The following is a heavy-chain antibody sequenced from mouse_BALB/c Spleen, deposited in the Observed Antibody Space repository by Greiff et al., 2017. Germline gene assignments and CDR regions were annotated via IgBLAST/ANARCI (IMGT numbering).Heavy chain of an antibody. CDR1: GFNIKDTY. V-gene: IGHV14-3*02. J-gene: IGHJ4*01. Sequence: EVQLQQSGAELVKPGASVKLSCTASGFNIKDTYMHWVKQRPEQGLEWIGRIDPANGNTKYDPKFQGKATITADTSSNTAYLQLSSLTSEDTAVYYCAPTRITMMDYWGQGTSVTVSS. CDR3: APTRITMMDY. D-gene: IGHD2-4*01. CDR2: IDPANGNT.